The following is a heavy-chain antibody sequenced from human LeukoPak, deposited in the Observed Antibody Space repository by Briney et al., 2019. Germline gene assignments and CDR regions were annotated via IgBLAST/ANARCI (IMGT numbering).Heavy chain of an antibody. CDR3: ANHVYGESIPG. CDR1: GFTFSSSS. J-gene: IGHJ4*02. CDR2: ISRTSSSI. V-gene: IGHV3-21*01. Sequence: GGSLSLTCAASGFTFSSSSMNWVRQAPGKGLEWVSSISRTSSSIYYADSVRGRFTISRDNAKNSLYLQMNSLRAEDTAVYYCANHVYGESIPGWGQGTLVTVSS. D-gene: IGHD4-17*01.